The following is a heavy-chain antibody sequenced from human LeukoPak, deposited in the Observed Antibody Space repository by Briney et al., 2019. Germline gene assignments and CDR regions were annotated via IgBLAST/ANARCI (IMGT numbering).Heavy chain of an antibody. CDR2: INTGNGVT. V-gene: IGHV1-3*04. CDR1: GYTFTRNA. Sequence: ASVKVSCKASGYTFTRNAMHWVRQAPGQRLEWMGWINTGNGVTKYSQKFQGRVTITRDISASTVYMELSSLTSEDTAVYYCARGRILLWFGDFPDFDYWGQGTLVTVSS. J-gene: IGHJ4*02. D-gene: IGHD3-10*01. CDR3: ARGRILLWFGDFPDFDY.